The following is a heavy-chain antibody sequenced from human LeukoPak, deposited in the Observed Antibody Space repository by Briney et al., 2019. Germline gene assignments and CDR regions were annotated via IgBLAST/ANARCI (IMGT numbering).Heavy chain of an antibody. D-gene: IGHD6-13*01. J-gene: IGHJ4*02. CDR2: INHSGST. CDR1: GGPFSGYY. Sequence: PSETLSLTCAVYGGPFSGYYWSWIRQPPGKGLEWIGEINHSGSTNYNPSLKSRVTISVDTSKNQFSLKLSSVTAADTAVYYCARCSSSWYTCYFDYWGQGTLVTVSS. CDR3: ARCSSSWYTCYFDY. V-gene: IGHV4-34*01.